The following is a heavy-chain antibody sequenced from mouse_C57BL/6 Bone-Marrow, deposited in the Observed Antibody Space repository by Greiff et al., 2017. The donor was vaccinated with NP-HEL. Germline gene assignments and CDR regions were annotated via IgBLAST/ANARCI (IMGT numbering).Heavy chain of an antibody. CDR3: ARGGTTWSFDY. CDR2: ISSGSSTI. CDR1: GFTFSDYG. V-gene: IGHV5-17*01. Sequence: EVMLVESGGGLVKPGGSLKLSCAASGFTFSDYGMHWVRQAPEQGLEWVAYISSGSSTIYYADTVKGRFTISRDTAKNTLFLQMTSLRSEDTAMYDCARGGTTWSFDYWGQGTTLTVSS. J-gene: IGHJ2*01. D-gene: IGHD1-1*01.